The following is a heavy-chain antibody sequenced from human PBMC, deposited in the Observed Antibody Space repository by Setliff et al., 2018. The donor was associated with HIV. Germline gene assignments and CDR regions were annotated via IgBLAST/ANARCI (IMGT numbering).Heavy chain of an antibody. V-gene: IGHV3-30*02. J-gene: IGHJ6*03. Sequence: PGGSLRLSCAASGFSFSSYGLHWVRQAPGKGLEWVAFIPYDGSYKYYADSVKGRFTISRDNSRTTMYLQMNSLGAEDTAVYYCARDQWGYSYGYYYYYYMDVWGKGTTVTVSS. CDR1: GFSFSSYG. CDR3: ARDQWGYSYGYYYYYYMDV. CDR2: IPYDGSYK. D-gene: IGHD5-18*01.